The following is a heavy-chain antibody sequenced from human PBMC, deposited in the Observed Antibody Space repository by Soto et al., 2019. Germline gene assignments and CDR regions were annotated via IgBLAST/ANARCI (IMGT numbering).Heavy chain of an antibody. CDR1: GFTFSSYW. Sequence: EVQLVESGGGLVQPGGSVRLSCAASGFTFSSYWMGWVRQAPGKGLEWVANIKQDGSDKYYVDSVKGRFTISRDNAKNSLYLQMNSLRAEDTAVYYCARVQSLAVVYWGQGTLVTVSS. CDR3: ARVQSLAVVY. J-gene: IGHJ4*02. V-gene: IGHV3-7*01. CDR2: IKQDGSDK. D-gene: IGHD6-19*01.